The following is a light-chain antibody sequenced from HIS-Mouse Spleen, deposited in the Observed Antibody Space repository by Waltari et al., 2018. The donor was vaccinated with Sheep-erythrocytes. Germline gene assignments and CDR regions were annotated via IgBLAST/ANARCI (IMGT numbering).Light chain of an antibody. V-gene: IGLV2-11*01. Sequence: QSALTQPRSVSGSSGQSVTISCTGTSSDVGGYNYGSWYKQHPGKAPKLRIYDVRKRPAGLPERFSRSNSVNTATLTISGTQAMDEADYYCQAWDSSTAVFGGGTKLTVL. CDR2: DVR. J-gene: IGLJ2*01. CDR1: SSDVGGYNY. CDR3: QAWDSSTAV.